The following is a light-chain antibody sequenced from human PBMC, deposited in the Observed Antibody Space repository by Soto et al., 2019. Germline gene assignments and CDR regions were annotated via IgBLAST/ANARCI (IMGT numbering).Light chain of an antibody. Sequence: DIQMTQSPSSLSASVGDRVIITCRASHSISNYLNWYQQRPGKAPKLLIYAASTLQSGVPSRFSGSGSGTDFTLTISSLQPEDFATYYCQQSYSTLWTFGQGTKVEIK. CDR2: AAS. V-gene: IGKV1-39*01. CDR1: HSISNY. CDR3: QQSYSTLWT. J-gene: IGKJ1*01.